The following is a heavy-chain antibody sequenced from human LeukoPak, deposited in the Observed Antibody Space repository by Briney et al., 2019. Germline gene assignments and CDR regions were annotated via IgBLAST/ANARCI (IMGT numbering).Heavy chain of an antibody. V-gene: IGHV3-74*01. CDR1: GFTFSSYW. D-gene: IGHD2-15*01. J-gene: IGHJ4*02. CDR2: INSDGSST. Sequence: PGGSLRLSCAASGFTFSSYWLHWLRQAPGKGLVWVSRINSDGSSTSYADSVKGRFTISRDNAKNSLYLQMNSLRAEDTAVYYGAKDRYCSGDWGQGTLVTVSP. CDR3: AKDRYCSGD.